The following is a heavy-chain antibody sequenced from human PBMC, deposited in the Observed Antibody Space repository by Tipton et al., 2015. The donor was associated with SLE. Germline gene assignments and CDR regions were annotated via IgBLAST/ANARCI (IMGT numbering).Heavy chain of an antibody. Sequence: LSLTCAASGFTVSSNYMSWVRQAPGKGLECVSVIYAGGTTYYADSVKGRFTISRDNSKNTLYLQMNGLRAEDSAVYYCARVQLGYNYGNWYCLDYWGQGTLVTVSS. V-gene: IGHV3-53*01. J-gene: IGHJ4*02. D-gene: IGHD5-18*01. CDR3: ARVQLGYNYGNWYCLDY. CDR1: GFTVSSNY. CDR2: IYAGGTT.